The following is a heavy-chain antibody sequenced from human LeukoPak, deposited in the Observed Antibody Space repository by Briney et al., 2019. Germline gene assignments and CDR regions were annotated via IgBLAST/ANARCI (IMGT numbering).Heavy chain of an antibody. Sequence: GGSLRLSWAAAGFTVSSNYMHWLRQAPGKGLEWVSVIYRGGATYYADSVKDRFTITRDISKNTLFLQMNSLRDEDTAVYFCAIDGPDSLHFDCWGQGTLVTASP. D-gene: IGHD2-2*01. CDR3: AIDGPDSLHFDC. J-gene: IGHJ4*02. CDR1: GFTVSSNY. CDR2: IYRGGAT. V-gene: IGHV3-66*01.